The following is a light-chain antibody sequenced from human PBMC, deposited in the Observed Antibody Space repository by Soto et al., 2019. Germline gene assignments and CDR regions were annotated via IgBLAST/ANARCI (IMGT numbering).Light chain of an antibody. CDR1: QSVSSY. J-gene: IGKJ4*01. CDR3: QQYGSSLT. CDR2: GAS. V-gene: IGKV3-20*01. Sequence: EIVLTQSPATLSLSPGERATLSCRASQSVSSYLAWYQQKPGRAPRLLIYGASNRATGIPDRFSGSGSGTDFTLTIRRLEPEDFAVYYCQQYGSSLTFGGGTKVEIK.